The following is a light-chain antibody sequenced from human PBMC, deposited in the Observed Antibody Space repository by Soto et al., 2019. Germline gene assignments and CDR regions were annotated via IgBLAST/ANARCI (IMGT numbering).Light chain of an antibody. V-gene: IGLV2-18*02. J-gene: IGLJ1*01. CDR3: SSYMSTSRYV. Sequence: QSALTQPPSVSGSPGQSVTISCTGTSSDVGKYDRVSWYQQPPGTAPKLIIYEVINRPSGVPARFSGSKPGNTASLTISGLQAEDEADYYCSSYMSTSRYVFGAGTKVTVL. CDR1: SSDVGKYDR. CDR2: EVI.